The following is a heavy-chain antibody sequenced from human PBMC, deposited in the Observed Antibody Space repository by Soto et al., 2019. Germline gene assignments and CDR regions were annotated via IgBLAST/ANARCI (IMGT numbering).Heavy chain of an antibody. V-gene: IGHV4-30-2*01. Sequence: QLQLQESGSGLVKPSQTLSLTCAVSGGSISSGGYSWSWIRQPPGKGLEWIGYIYHSRSTYYNPSLKSRVTISVDRSKNQFYLKLSSVTAADTAVYYCATQGPYYYDSSGYYWDDAFDIWGQGTMVTVSS. CDR1: GGSISSGGYS. J-gene: IGHJ3*02. CDR2: IYHSRST. CDR3: ATQGPYYYDSSGYYWDDAFDI. D-gene: IGHD3-22*01.